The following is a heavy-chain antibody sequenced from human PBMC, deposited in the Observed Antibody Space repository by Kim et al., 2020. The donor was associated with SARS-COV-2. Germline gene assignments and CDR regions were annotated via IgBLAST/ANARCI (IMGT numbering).Heavy chain of an antibody. CDR3: ARDAEYSSSWYWFDP. V-gene: IGHV1-18*04. D-gene: IGHD6-13*01. CDR2: ISAYNGNT. CDR1: GYTFTSYG. J-gene: IGHJ5*02. Sequence: ASVKVSCKASGYTFTSYGISWVRQAPGQGLEWMGWISAYNGNTNYAQKLQGRVTMNTDTSTSTAYMELRSLRSDDTAVYYCARDAEYSSSWYWFDPWGQGTLVTVSS.